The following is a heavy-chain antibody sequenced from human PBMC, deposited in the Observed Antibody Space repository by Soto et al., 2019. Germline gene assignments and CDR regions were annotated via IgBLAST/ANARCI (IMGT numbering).Heavy chain of an antibody. CDR2: ILYSGST. CDR1: GGSINRYY. CDR3: ARHPSASGDYFDY. Sequence: SETLSLTCTVSGGSINRYYWSWIRQPPGKGLEWIGYILYSGSTNYNPSIKSRVTISVDMSENQFSLKLTSVTAADTAVYYCARHPSASGDYFDYWGQGTLVTISS. J-gene: IGHJ4*02. V-gene: IGHV4-59*08. D-gene: IGHD6-25*01.